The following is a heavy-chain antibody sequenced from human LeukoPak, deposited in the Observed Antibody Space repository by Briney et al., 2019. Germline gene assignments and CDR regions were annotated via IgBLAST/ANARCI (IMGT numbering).Heavy chain of an antibody. CDR2: IDPSDSYT. D-gene: IGHD3-22*01. J-gene: IGHJ5*02. V-gene: IGHV5-10-1*01. CDR1: GYSFTSYY. Sequence: GESLKISCKGSGYSFTSYYITWVRPMPGKGLEWMGKIDPSDSYTDQSPSFQGHVTLSADKSISTAYLQWSSLKASDTAMYYCTRSHYDSSGYLTWGQGTLVTVSS. CDR3: TRSHYDSSGYLT.